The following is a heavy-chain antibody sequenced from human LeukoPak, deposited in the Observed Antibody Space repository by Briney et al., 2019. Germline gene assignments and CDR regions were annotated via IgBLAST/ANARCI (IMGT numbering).Heavy chain of an antibody. CDR2: ISGGGDST. J-gene: IGHJ4*02. V-gene: IGHV3-23*01. CDR1: GFTFSSYA. Sequence: GGSLRLSCAASGFTFSSYAVSWVRQAPGKGLEWVSVISGGGDSTYYADSVKGRFTIPRDNSKNTLYLQMNRLRAEDTAVYYCAKVRYYGSGSYYPPFDYWGQGTLVTVSS. D-gene: IGHD3-10*01. CDR3: AKVRYYGSGSYYPPFDY.